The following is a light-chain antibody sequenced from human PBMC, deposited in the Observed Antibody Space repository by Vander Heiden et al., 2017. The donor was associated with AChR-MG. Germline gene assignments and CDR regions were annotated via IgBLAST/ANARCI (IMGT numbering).Light chain of an antibody. CDR2: KAV. CDR1: QSISSW. CDR3: QQYNSYSGT. J-gene: IGKJ2*01. Sequence: DIQLTQSPSTLSASVGDRVTITCRASQSISSWLAWYQQKPGKAPKVLIYKAVNLESGVPSRFSGSGSGTEFTLTISSLQPDDFATYYCQQYNSYSGTFGQGTKLEIK. V-gene: IGKV1-5*01.